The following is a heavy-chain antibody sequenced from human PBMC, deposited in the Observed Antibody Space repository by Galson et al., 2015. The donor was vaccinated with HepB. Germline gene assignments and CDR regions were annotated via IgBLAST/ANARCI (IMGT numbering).Heavy chain of an antibody. J-gene: IGHJ4*02. CDR2: IIPIFGTA. CDR1: GGTFSSYA. V-gene: IGHV1-69*06. Sequence: SVKVSCKASGGTFSSYAISWVRQAPGQGLEWMGGIIPIFGTANYAQKFQGRVTITADKSTSTAYMELSSLRSEDTAVYYCARGPLPYSGSYYYFDYWGQGTLVTVSS. CDR3: ARGPLPYSGSYYYFDY. D-gene: IGHD1-26*01.